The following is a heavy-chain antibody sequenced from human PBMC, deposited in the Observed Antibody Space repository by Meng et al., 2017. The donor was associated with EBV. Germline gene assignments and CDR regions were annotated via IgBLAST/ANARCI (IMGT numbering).Heavy chain of an antibody. D-gene: IGHD6-13*01. CDR3: ARAEIAAAGRLDY. CDR1: GGTFSSYA. J-gene: IGHJ4*02. CDR2: IIPIFGTA. V-gene: IGHV1-69*06. Sequence: QLLLVQPGAGAKSLGASVKVSCKASGGTFSSYAISWVRQAPGQGLEWMGGIIPIFGTANYAQKFQGRVTITADKSTSTAYMELSSLRSEDTAVYYCARAEIAAAGRLDYWGQGTLVTVSS.